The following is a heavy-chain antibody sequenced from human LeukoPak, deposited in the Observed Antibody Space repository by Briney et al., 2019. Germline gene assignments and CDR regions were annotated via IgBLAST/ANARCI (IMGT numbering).Heavy chain of an antibody. V-gene: IGHV4-34*01. D-gene: IGHD3-10*01. CDR3: ARDSITMVRASLVRYYYMDV. CDR1: GGSFSGYY. Sequence: SETLSLTCAVYGGSFSGYYWSWIRQPPGKGLEWIGEINHSGSTNYNPSLKSRVTISVDTSKNQFSLKLSSVTAADTAVYYCARDSITMVRASLVRYYYMDVWGKGTTVTISS. J-gene: IGHJ6*03. CDR2: INHSGST.